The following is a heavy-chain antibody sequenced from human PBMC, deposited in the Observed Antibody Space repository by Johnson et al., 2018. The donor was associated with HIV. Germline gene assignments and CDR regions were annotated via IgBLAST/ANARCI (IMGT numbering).Heavy chain of an antibody. Sequence: VQLVESGGGLVQPGGSLRLSCAASGFTFRIYAMTWVRQAPGKGLEWVSSISADGDSTYYADSVKGRFTISSDNPKNTLYLQMNSLRPEDSAVYYCATLWFGEVSVYDAFDVWGQGTMVTVSS. CDR3: ATLWFGEVSVYDAFDV. CDR2: ISADGDST. D-gene: IGHD3-10*01. J-gene: IGHJ3*01. CDR1: GFTFRIYA. V-gene: IGHV3-23*04.